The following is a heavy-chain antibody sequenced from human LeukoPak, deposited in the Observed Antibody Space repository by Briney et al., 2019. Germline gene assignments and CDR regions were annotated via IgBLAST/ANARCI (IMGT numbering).Heavy chain of an antibody. CDR1: GDSISSYY. J-gene: IGHJ4*02. D-gene: IGHD6-13*01. V-gene: IGHV4-4*07. CDR3: ARGIAAAAKQGGFDF. Sequence: PSKTLSLTCTVSGDSISSYYWSWIRQPAGKGLEWIGRIYTTGSTNYNPSLKSRVTMSVDTSKNHFSLKLSSVTAADTAVYYCARGIAAAAKQGGFDFWGQGTLVTVSS. CDR2: IYTTGST.